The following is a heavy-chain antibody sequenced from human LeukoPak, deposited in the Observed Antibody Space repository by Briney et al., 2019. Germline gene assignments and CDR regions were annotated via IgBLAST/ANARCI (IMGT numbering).Heavy chain of an antibody. Sequence: GGTLRLSCAASGFTFSSYGMNWFRQPLGKGLEGVGVIWHNGSNKYHADSDKGRFTISRDNSKNTLYLQMNSLRAEDRAVYYCAKDLSGKHDYSNYPGFDYWGQGTLVTVSP. D-gene: IGHD4-11*01. CDR1: GFTFSSYG. V-gene: IGHV3-33*06. CDR2: IWHNGSNK. J-gene: IGHJ4*02. CDR3: AKDLSGKHDYSNYPGFDY.